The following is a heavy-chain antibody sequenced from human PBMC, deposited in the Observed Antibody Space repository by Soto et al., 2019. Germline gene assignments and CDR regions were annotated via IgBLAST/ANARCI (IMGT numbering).Heavy chain of an antibody. D-gene: IGHD5-18*01. CDR2: IWYDGSNK. Sequence: ESGGGVVPPGRSLRLSCAASGFTFSSYGMHWVRQAPGKGLEWVAVIWYDGSNKYYADSVKGRFTISRDNSKNTLYLQMNSLRAEDTAVYYCARVRIGYSYGVYDYWGQGTLVTVSS. J-gene: IGHJ4*02. CDR3: ARVRIGYSYGVYDY. V-gene: IGHV3-33*01. CDR1: GFTFSSYG.